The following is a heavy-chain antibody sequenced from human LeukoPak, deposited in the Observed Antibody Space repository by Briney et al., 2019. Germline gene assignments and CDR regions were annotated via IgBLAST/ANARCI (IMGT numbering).Heavy chain of an antibody. J-gene: IGHJ6*02. CDR3: TKDRGYSFIGAMDA. D-gene: IGHD5-12*01. Sequence: GRSLCLSCVAAGLAPCSHGMHCVRQVAGGGLQWVASVWYDGSNKYYADFAQGRFIISRDNPKNTLYLEMNSLRVEDTAVYFCTKDRGYSFIGAMDAWGQGTTVSVSS. CDR2: VWYDGSNK. V-gene: IGHV3-30*02. CDR1: GLAPCSHG.